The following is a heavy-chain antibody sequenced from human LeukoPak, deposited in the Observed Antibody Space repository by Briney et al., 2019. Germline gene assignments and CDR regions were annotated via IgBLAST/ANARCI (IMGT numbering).Heavy chain of an antibody. CDR2: INPNSGGT. CDR3: ARTLWFGDFYFDY. D-gene: IGHD3-10*01. Sequence: ASVKVSCKASGYTFTGYYMHWVRQAPGQGLEWMGWINPNSGGTNYAQKFQGRVTMTRDTSISTAYMELSRLRSDDTAVYYCARTLWFGDFYFDYWGQGTLVNVSS. CDR1: GYTFTGYY. V-gene: IGHV1-2*02. J-gene: IGHJ4*02.